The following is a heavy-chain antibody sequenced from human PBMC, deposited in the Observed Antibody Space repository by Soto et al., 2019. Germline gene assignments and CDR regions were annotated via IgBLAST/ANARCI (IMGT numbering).Heavy chain of an antibody. Sequence: SVKVSCKASGCTVSSYALSWVRQPPGQGLEWMGGIIPIFGTANYAQKFQGRVTITADESTSTAYMELSSLGSEDTAVYLCARDLGYWRNPRCAVYYYYGMDVWGQGTTVTVSS. V-gene: IGHV1-69*13. D-gene: IGHD2-2*01. J-gene: IGHJ6*02. CDR1: GCTVSSYA. CDR2: IIPIFGTA. CDR3: ARDLGYWRNPRCAVYYYYGMDV.